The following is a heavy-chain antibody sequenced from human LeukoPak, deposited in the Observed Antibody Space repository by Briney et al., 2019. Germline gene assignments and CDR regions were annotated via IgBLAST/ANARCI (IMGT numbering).Heavy chain of an antibody. D-gene: IGHD6-19*01. CDR1: GFTFGAYY. V-gene: IGHV3-7*03. CDR3: ARMSGIAVAAIWISYFDY. J-gene: IGHJ4*02. CDR2: IKQDGSEK. Sequence: GRSLRLSCAASGFTFGAYYMTWVRQAPGKGLEWVANIKQDGSEKYYVDSVKGRFTISGDNANNSLYLQMNSLRAEDTAVYYCARMSGIAVAAIWISYFDYWGQGTLVTVSS.